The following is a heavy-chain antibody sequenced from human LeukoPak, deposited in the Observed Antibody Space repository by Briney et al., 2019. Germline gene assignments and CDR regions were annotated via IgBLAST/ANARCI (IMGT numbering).Heavy chain of an antibody. Sequence: SETLSLTCTVSGGSISSSSYYWGWIRQPPGKGLEWIGEINHSGSTNYNPSLKSRVTISVDTSKNQFSLKLSSVTAADTAVYYCARHIGSTSDYWGQGTLVTVSS. V-gene: IGHV4-39*01. CDR1: GGSISSSSYY. CDR2: INHSGST. D-gene: IGHD2-2*01. CDR3: ARHIGSTSDY. J-gene: IGHJ4*02.